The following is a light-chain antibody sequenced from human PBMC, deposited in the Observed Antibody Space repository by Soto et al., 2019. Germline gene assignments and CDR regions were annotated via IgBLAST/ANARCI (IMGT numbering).Light chain of an antibody. CDR1: HDVSRN. V-gene: IGKV1-33*01. CDR2: DAP. Sequence: DIQMTQSPSSLSASVGDRVTIACQSSHDVSRNLNWFQQKPGEAPKLLIYDAPNLERGVPSRFSASGSGTDFTFTISSLQPEDVATHYCQQYNSMLSFGGGTEIELK. CDR3: QQYNSMLS. J-gene: IGKJ4*01.